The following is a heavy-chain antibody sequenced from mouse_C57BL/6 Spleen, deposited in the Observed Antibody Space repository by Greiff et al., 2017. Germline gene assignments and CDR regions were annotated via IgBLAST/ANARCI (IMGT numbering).Heavy chain of an antibody. D-gene: IGHD1-1*01. CDR1: GYTFTDYY. Sequence: VQLQQSGPELVKPGASVKISCKASGYTFTDYYMNWVKQSHGKSLEWIGDINPNNGGTSYNQKFKGKATLTVDKSSSTAYMELRSLTSEDSAVYYCARAVWGSSVDYWGQGTTLTVSS. V-gene: IGHV1-26*01. CDR2: INPNNGGT. J-gene: IGHJ2*01. CDR3: ARAVWGSSVDY.